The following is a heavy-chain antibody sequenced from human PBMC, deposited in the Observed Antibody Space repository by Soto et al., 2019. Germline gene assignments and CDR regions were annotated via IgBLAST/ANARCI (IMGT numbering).Heavy chain of an antibody. J-gene: IGHJ4*02. Sequence: ETLSLTCAVYGGSFSGYYWSWIRQPPGKGLEWIGEINHSGSTNYNPSLKSRVTISVDTSKNQFSLKLSSVTAADTAVYYCARGGYYGSGSLYWGQGTLVTVSS. CDR2: INHSGST. V-gene: IGHV4-34*01. D-gene: IGHD3-10*01. CDR1: GGSFSGYY. CDR3: ARGGYYGSGSLY.